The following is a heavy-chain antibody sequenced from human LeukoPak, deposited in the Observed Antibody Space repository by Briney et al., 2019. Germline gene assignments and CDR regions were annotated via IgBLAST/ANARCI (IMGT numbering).Heavy chain of an antibody. CDR2: ISGSDGST. V-gene: IGHV3-23*01. CDR3: AKSPTVTTYYYYYMDV. Sequence: GGSLRLSCAASGFTFNNYVMSWVRQAPGKGLEWVSGISGSDGSTYYADSVKGRFTISRDNSKNTVYLQMNSLRAEDTAVYYCAKSPTVTTYYYYYMDVWGKGTTVTVSS. D-gene: IGHD4-17*01. CDR1: GFTFNNYV. J-gene: IGHJ6*03.